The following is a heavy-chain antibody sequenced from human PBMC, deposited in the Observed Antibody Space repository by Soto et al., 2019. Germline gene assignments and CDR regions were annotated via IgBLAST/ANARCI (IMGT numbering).Heavy chain of an antibody. V-gene: IGHV1-18*01. CDR1: GYSFTNFG. CDR2: ISAYSAYT. D-gene: IGHD1-26*01. CDR3: ARDAPRPSTYAFDI. Sequence: ASGKVCCKGTGYSFTNFGITWVRESAGQGLEWMGWISAYSAYTNYSQKLQGRVSMTTDTSTSTAYMELRSLRSDDTAVYYCARDAPRPSTYAFDIWGRGTMVTVSS. J-gene: IGHJ3*02.